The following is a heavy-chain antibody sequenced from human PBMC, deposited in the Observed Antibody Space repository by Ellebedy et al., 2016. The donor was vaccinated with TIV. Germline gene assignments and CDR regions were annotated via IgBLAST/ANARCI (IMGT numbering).Heavy chain of an antibody. CDR2: MSASGGNT. V-gene: IGHV3-23*01. CDR1: GFNSSTYA. J-gene: IGHJ4*01. CDR3: AKRDGQN. Sequence: PGGSLRLSCAAFGFNSSTYAMTWVRQAPGKGLEWVSAMSASGGNTYYADSVKCRFTISSDNSKNTVYLQMNSLRAEDKAVYYCAKRDGQNWGHGTLVTVSS. D-gene: IGHD5-24*01.